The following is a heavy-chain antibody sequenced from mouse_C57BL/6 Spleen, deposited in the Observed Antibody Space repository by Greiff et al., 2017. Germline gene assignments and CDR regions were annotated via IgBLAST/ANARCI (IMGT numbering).Heavy chain of an antibody. V-gene: IGHV3-1*01. Sequence: EVKLMESGPGMVKPSQSLSLTCTVTGYSITSGYVRHWIRPFPGNHLEWLGYIRYSGSTNYNPSLKSRISITHDTSKNHFFLKLNSVTTEDTATDYCAARSPGDGYYVEAMDYWGQGTSVTVSS. CDR1: GYSITSGYV. CDR2: IRYSGST. J-gene: IGHJ4*01. CDR3: AARSPGDGYYVEAMDY. D-gene: IGHD2-3*01.